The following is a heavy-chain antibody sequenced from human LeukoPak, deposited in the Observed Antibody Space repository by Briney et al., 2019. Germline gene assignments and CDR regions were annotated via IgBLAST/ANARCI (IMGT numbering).Heavy chain of an antibody. J-gene: IGHJ5*02. V-gene: IGHV4-34*01. CDR3: ARAQRRGLFMYSQRLPTDDNWFDP. Sequence: SETLSLTCAVYGGSFSGYYWSWIRQPPGKGLEWIGEINHSGSTNYNPSLKSRVTISVDTSKNQFSLMLCSVTAADTAVYYCARAQRRGLFMYSQRLPTDDNWFDPWGQGTLVTVSS. D-gene: IGHD1-26*01. CDR2: INHSGST. CDR1: GGSFSGYY.